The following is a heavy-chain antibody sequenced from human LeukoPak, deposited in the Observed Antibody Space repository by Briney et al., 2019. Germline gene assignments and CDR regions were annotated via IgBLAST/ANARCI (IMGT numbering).Heavy chain of an antibody. V-gene: IGHV3-53*01. Sequence: GGSLRLSCAASGFTVSSNDMSWVRQAPGKGLECISVIYSGGSTDYADSVKGRLTISRDNSKNTLYLQMNSLRAEDTAVYYCVRTRRGRITMVRGVPHYLDYWGQGTLVTVSS. J-gene: IGHJ4*02. D-gene: IGHD3-10*01. CDR2: IYSGGST. CDR3: VRTRRGRITMVRGVPHYLDY. CDR1: GFTVSSND.